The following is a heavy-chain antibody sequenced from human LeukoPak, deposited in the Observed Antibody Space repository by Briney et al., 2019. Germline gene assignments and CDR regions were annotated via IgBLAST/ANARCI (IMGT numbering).Heavy chain of an antibody. D-gene: IGHD3-22*01. CDR1: GGTFSSYA. J-gene: IGHJ5*02. V-gene: IGHV1-69*04. Sequence: SVKVSCKASGGTFSSYAISWVRQAPGQGLEWMGRIIPILGIANYAQKFQGRVTITADKSTSTAYMELSSLRSEDTAVYYCAREGSYYDSSGYYHWGQGTLVTVSS. CDR2: IIPILGIA. CDR3: AREGSYYDSSGYYH.